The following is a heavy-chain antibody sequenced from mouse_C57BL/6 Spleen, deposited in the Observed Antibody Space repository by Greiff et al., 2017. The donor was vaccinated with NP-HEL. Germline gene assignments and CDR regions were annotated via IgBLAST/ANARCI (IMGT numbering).Heavy chain of an antibody. Sequence: QVQLQQPGAELVKPGASVKLSCKASGYTFTSYWMHWVKQRPGQGLEWIGMIHPNSGSTNYNEKLKSKATLTVDKSSSTAYMQLSSLTSEDSAVYYCAREGSGPFDYWGQGTTLTVSS. D-gene: IGHD3-2*02. V-gene: IGHV1-64*01. CDR1: GYTFTSYW. CDR2: IHPNSGST. CDR3: AREGSGPFDY. J-gene: IGHJ2*01.